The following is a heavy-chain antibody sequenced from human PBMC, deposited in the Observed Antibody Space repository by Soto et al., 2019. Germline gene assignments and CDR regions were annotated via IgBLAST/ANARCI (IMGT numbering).Heavy chain of an antibody. CDR1: GGTFSSYA. Sequence: QVQLVQSGAEVKKPGSSVKVSCKASGGTFSSYAISWVRQAPGQGLEWMGGIIPIFGKANYAQKFQGRVTITADESTSTAYMELSSLRSEDTAVYSCARDTRSDYYDSSGYYYWGQGTLVTVSS. V-gene: IGHV1-69*01. D-gene: IGHD3-22*01. CDR2: IIPIFGKA. J-gene: IGHJ4*02. CDR3: ARDTRSDYYDSSGYYY.